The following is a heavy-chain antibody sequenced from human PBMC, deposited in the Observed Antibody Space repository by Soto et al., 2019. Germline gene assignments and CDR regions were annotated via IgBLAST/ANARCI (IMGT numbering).Heavy chain of an antibody. CDR3: ARFHYTGSR. V-gene: IGHV3-23*01. Sequence: GGSLRLSCAASGFTFSNYAMSWVRQAPGKGLDWVSAISGSGGGTYYADSVQGRFTISRDNSRNTLYLQMHSLRAEDTAVYYCARFHYTGSRWGQGTQVTVSS. CDR2: ISGSGGGT. J-gene: IGHJ4*02. D-gene: IGHD4-4*01. CDR1: GFTFSNYA.